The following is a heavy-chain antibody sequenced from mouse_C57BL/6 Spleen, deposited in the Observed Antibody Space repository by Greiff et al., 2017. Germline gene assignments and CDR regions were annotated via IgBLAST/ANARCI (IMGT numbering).Heavy chain of an antibody. Sequence: QVQLQQPGAELVRPGSSVKLSCKASGYTFTSYWMHWVKQRPIQGLEWIGNIDPSDSETHYNQKFKDKATLTVDKSSSTAYMPRSSLTSEDSAVYYFARGAEAYYGNYGYFDVWGTGTTVTVSS. CDR1: GYTFTSYW. CDR3: ARGAEAYYGNYGYFDV. V-gene: IGHV1-52*01. J-gene: IGHJ1*03. CDR2: IDPSDSET. D-gene: IGHD2-10*01.